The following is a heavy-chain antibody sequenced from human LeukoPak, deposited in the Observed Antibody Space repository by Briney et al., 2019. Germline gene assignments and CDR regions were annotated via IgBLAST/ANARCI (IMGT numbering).Heavy chain of an antibody. Sequence: GGSLRLSCAASGFTFSSYSMNWVRQAPGKGLEWVSSISSSSSYIYYADSVKGRFTISRDNAKNSLYLQMNSLRAEDTAVYYCARDLRVFEEAAAGNFDYWGQGTLVTVSS. D-gene: IGHD6-13*01. V-gene: IGHV3-21*01. J-gene: IGHJ4*02. CDR1: GFTFSSYS. CDR2: ISSSSSYI. CDR3: ARDLRVFEEAAAGNFDY.